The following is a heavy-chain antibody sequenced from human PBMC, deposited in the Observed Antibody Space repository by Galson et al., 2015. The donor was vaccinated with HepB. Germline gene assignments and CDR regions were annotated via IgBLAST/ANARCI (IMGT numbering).Heavy chain of an antibody. CDR2: INSDGSST. Sequence: SLRLSCAASGFTFSSYWMHWVRQAPGKGLVWVSRINSDGSSTSYADSVKGRFTISRDNAKNTLYLQMNSLRAEDTAVYYCAREGRGGITMIVVVSAELDYWGQGTLVTVSS. CDR3: AREGRGGITMIVVVSAELDY. V-gene: IGHV3-74*01. J-gene: IGHJ4*02. CDR1: GFTFSSYW. D-gene: IGHD3-22*01.